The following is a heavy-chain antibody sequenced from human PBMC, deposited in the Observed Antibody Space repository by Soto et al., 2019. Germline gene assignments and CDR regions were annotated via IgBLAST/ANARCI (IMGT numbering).Heavy chain of an antibody. CDR2: IYHSGST. CDR1: SGSISSSNW. Sequence: QVQLQESGPGLVKPSGTLSLTCAVSSGSISSSNWWSWVRQPPGKGLEWIGEIYHSGSTNYNPSLKSRVTISVDKSKNQFSLKLSSVTAADTAVYYCARGHTSGGAAAGIGHPGPGYYMDVWGKGTTVTVSS. J-gene: IGHJ6*03. V-gene: IGHV4-4*02. D-gene: IGHD6-13*01. CDR3: ARGHTSGGAAAGIGHPGPGYYMDV.